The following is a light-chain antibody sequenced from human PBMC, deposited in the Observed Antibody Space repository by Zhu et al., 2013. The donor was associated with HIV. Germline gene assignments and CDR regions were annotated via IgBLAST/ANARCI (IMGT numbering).Light chain of an antibody. Sequence: SYVLTQPPSVSVAPGKTARITCGGNNIGSKSVHWYQQKPGQAPVLVVYDDSDRPSGIPERFSGSNSGNTATLTISRVEAGDEADYYCQVWDGSTDHPVIFGGGTKLTVL. CDR1: NIGSKS. CDR2: DDS. CDR3: QVWDGSTDHPVI. J-gene: IGLJ2*01. V-gene: IGLV3-21*03.